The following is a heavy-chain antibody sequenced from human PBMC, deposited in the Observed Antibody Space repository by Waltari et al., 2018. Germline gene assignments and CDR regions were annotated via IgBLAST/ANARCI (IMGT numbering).Heavy chain of an antibody. CDR1: GLLLSHNY. CDR2: HHAGGAS. Sequence: EVLLVESGGGLIHPAGSLRLPCAASGLLLSHNYMTWVRQAPGRGMGWVSGHHAGGASFSEDAVKGRFTISRDDSKNILYLRMNSLRAEDTATYCCARAGPGSPSQWSQLLDSWGQGTLVTISP. CDR3: ARAGPGSPSQWSQLLDS. D-gene: IGHD6-19*01. J-gene: IGHJ4*02. V-gene: IGHV3-53*01.